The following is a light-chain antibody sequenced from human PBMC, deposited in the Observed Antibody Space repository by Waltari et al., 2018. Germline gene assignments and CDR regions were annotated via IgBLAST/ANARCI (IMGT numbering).Light chain of an antibody. V-gene: IGLV2-14*01. J-gene: IGLJ3*02. Sequence: QSALTQPASVSGSPGQSINLSCSGTSSDIGAYQHFSWYQQHPDKAPKLMIYEFSNRPSGVSNRFSGSKSGNTASLTISGLQADDESHYYCTSFTSSATWVFGGGTKVTVL. CDR1: SSDIGAYQH. CDR3: TSFTSSATWV. CDR2: EFS.